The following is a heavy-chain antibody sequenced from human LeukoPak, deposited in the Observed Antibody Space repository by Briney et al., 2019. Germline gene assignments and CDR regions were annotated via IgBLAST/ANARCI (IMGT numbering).Heavy chain of an antibody. CDR3: ARHAARSAYVDY. J-gene: IGHJ4*02. CDR1: GFTFSSYS. CDR2: ISRSSSSI. V-gene: IGHV3-48*02. Sequence: GGSRRLSCAASGFTFSSYSMNWVRQAPGKGLEWVSYISRSSSSIDYVDSVKGRFTISRDNAKNSLYLQMNSLRDEDTAVYYCARHAARSAYVDYWGQGTLVTVSS. D-gene: IGHD6-6*01.